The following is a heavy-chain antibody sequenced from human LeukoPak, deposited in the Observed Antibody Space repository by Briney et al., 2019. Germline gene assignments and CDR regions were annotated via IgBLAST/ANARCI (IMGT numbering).Heavy chain of an antibody. CDR3: ALQGEAAAVDP. Sequence: ILSLTCTVSGGSISSYYWSWIRQPPGKALEWLALIYWDDDKRYSPSLKSRLTITKDTSKNQVVLTMTNMDPVDTATYYCALQGEAAAVDPWGQGTLVTVSS. D-gene: IGHD6-13*01. CDR2: IYWDDDK. CDR1: GGSISSYYW. V-gene: IGHV2-5*08. J-gene: IGHJ5*02.